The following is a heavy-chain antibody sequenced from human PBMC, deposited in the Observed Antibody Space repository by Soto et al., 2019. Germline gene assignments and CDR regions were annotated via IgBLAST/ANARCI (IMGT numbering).Heavy chain of an antibody. CDR2: ISAYNGNT. D-gene: IGHD2-21*02. Sequence: ASVKLSCKASGYTFTSYGISWVRQAPGQGLEWMGWISAYNGNTNYAQKLQGRVTMTTDTSTSTAYMELRSLRSDDTAVYYCARVVSIVHKTHIVVVTAFDYWGQGTLVTLSS. J-gene: IGHJ4*02. V-gene: IGHV1-18*01. CDR1: GYTFTSYG. CDR3: ARVVSIVHKTHIVVVTAFDY.